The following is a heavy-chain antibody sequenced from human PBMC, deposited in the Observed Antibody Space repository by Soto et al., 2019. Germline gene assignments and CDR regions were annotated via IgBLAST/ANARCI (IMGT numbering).Heavy chain of an antibody. J-gene: IGHJ4*02. V-gene: IGHV4-39*01. Sequence: QLQLQESGPGLVKPSETLSLTCTVSGGSISSSSYYWGWIRQPPGKGLEWIGSIYYSGSTYYNPSLKSRVTISVDTSKNQFSLKLSSVTAADTAVYYCASDNHYGSGSSRHDYWGQGTLVTVSS. CDR1: GGSISSSSYY. D-gene: IGHD3-10*01. CDR2: IYYSGST. CDR3: ASDNHYGSGSSRHDY.